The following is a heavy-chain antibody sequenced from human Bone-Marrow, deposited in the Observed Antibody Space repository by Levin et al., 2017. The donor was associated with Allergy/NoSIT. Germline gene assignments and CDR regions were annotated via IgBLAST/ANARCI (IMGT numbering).Heavy chain of an antibody. D-gene: IGHD3-16*01. Sequence: GESLKISCAASGFTFSTYWMHWVRQVPGKGLMWVSRLNTDGSSTFYADSVKGRFTISRDNAKNTLYLQMNNLRADDTAVYYCARGIVGVTDYWGQGTLVTVSS. J-gene: IGHJ4*02. CDR2: LNTDGSST. V-gene: IGHV3-74*01. CDR1: GFTFSTYW. CDR3: ARGIVGVTDY.